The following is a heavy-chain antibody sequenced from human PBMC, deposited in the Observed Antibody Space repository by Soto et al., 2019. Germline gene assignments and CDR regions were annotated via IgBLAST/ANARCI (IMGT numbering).Heavy chain of an antibody. D-gene: IGHD6-19*01. CDR2: TYYRSKWYN. CDR1: GDSVASNSAA. CDR3: ARDTPPSSGWYYFDS. Sequence: PSQTLSLTCAISGDSVASNSAAGSWIRQSPSRGLEWLGRTYYRSKWYNDYAVSVQSRISINPDTSKNQFSLQLNSVTPEDTAVYYCARDTPPSSGWYYFDSWGQGTLVTVSS. J-gene: IGHJ4*02. V-gene: IGHV6-1*01.